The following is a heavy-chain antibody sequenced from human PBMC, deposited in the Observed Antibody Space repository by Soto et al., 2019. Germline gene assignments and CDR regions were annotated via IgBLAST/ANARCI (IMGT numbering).Heavy chain of an antibody. J-gene: IGHJ3*02. CDR1: GGTFSSYA. Sequence: SVKVSCKASGGTFSSYAISWVRQAPGQGLEWMGGIIPIFGTANYAQKFQGRVTITADESTSTAYMELSSLRSEDTAVYYCAKGYFDPTDAFDIWGQGTMVTVSS. CDR3: AKGYFDPTDAFDI. CDR2: IIPIFGTA. D-gene: IGHD3-9*01. V-gene: IGHV1-69*13.